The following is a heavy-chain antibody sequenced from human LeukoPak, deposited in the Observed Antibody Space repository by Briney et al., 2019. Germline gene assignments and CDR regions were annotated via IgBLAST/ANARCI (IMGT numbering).Heavy chain of an antibody. Sequence: GSLRLSCAASGFTFSSYAMSWVRQAPGKGLEWVSAISGSGGSTYYADSVKGRFTISRDNSKNTLYLQMNSLRAEDTAVYYCAKEQITDVTTVTTSDYWGQGTLVTVSS. J-gene: IGHJ4*02. V-gene: IGHV3-23*01. CDR3: AKEQITDVTTVTTSDY. CDR2: ISGSGGST. CDR1: GFTFSSYA. D-gene: IGHD4-17*01.